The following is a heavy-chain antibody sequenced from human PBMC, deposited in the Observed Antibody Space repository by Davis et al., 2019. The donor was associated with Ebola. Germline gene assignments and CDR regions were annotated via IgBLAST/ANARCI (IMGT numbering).Heavy chain of an antibody. Sequence: GESLKISCAASGFTFSLYAMSWIRQAPGKGLVWVSRTNSDGSITSYADSVKGRFTISRDNAKNTLYLQMNSLRDEDTAVYYCARGTHYAHDYWGQGTLVTVSS. J-gene: IGHJ4*02. D-gene: IGHD2-2*01. CDR1: GFTFSLYA. CDR2: TNSDGSIT. CDR3: ARGTHYAHDY. V-gene: IGHV3-74*01.